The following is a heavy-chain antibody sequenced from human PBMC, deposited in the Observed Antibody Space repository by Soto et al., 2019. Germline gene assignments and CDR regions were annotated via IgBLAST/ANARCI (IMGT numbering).Heavy chain of an antibody. CDR2: IYWDDGK. D-gene: IGHD3-22*01. CDR1: GFSLSTSGAG. J-gene: IGHJ4*02. CDR3: AHHRYYDRSGYYSPYFDY. Sequence: QITLKESGPTLVKPTQTLTLTCTFSGFSLSTSGAGLGWSRQPPGKGLEWLALIYWDDGKVYSPSLKNRITITKDTSKNQVVLTMPNMDPVDTATYYCAHHRYYDRSGYYSPYFDYWGQGTLVTVSS. V-gene: IGHV2-5*02.